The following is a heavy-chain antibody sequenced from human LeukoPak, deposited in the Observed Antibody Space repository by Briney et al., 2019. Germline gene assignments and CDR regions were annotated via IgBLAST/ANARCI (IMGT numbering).Heavy chain of an antibody. V-gene: IGHV1-2*02. D-gene: IGHD3-10*01. J-gene: IGHJ4*02. CDR1: GYTFTSYG. Sequence: GASVKVSCKASGYTFTSYGISWVRQAPGQGLEWMGWINPNSGGTNYAQKFQGRVTMTRDTSISTAYMELSRLRSDDTAVYYCARDQAPSNYYGSGSYHRHFDYWGQGTLVTVSS. CDR3: ARDQAPSNYYGSGSYHRHFDY. CDR2: INPNSGGT.